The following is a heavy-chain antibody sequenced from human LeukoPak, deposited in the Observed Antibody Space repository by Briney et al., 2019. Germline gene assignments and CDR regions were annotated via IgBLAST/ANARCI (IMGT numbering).Heavy chain of an antibody. CDR1: GFTFSSYA. J-gene: IGHJ4*02. CDR3: AKGRSPGSYYFDY. D-gene: IGHD1-1*01. Sequence: GGSLRLSCAASGFTFSSYAMSWVRQAPGKGLEWVSAISGSGGSTYYADSVKGRFTISRDNSKNTLYLQKNSLRAEDTAVYYCAKGRSPGSYYFDYWGQGTLVTVSS. CDR2: ISGSGGST. V-gene: IGHV3-23*01.